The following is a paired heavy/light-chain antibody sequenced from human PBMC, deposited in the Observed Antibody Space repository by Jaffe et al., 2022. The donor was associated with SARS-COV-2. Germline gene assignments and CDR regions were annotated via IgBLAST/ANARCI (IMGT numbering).Heavy chain of an antibody. D-gene: IGHD2-8*02. CDR1: GFTFQNHG. J-gene: IGHJ4*02. CDR3: AKDLSAAGGYVHYFDS. V-gene: IGHV3-23*01. Sequence: EVKVLESGGGLVQPGGTLTLSCETSGFTFQNHGMNWVRQAPGKGLEWVSTMGRNEDYRWYADSVRGRFTVSRDDSKNTLYLQMNDLRAEDTALYYCAKDLSAAGGYVHYFDSWGQGALVAVSS. CDR2: MGRNEDYR.
Light chain of an antibody. CDR2: GAS. CDR1: QSVSSN. Sequence: EIVMTQSPDTLSLSPGDRATLSCRASQSVSSNYLAWYQQKPGQAPRLLIYGASTRATGIPARFSGGGSGTQFSLTISSLQSEDFAVYYCQQYSNWPLTFGGGTKVEIK. CDR3: QQYSNWPLT. J-gene: IGKJ4*01. V-gene: IGKV3-15*01.